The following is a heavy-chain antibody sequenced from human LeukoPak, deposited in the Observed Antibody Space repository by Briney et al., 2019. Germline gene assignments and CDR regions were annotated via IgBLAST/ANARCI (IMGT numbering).Heavy chain of an antibody. J-gene: IGHJ4*02. V-gene: IGHV4-4*07. CDR3: ARVQLNTVTGYFDY. D-gene: IGHD4-17*01. Sequence: SETLSLTCTVSGGSISSYYWSWIRQPAGKGLEWIGRIYTSGSTNYNPSLKSRVTMSVDTSKNQFSLKLSSVTAADKAVYYCARVQLNTVTGYFDYWGQGTLVTVSS. CDR1: GGSISSYY. CDR2: IYTSGST.